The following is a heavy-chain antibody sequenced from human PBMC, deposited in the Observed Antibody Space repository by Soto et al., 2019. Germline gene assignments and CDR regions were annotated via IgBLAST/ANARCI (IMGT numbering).Heavy chain of an antibody. Sequence: ASVKVSCKASGYTFTSYAMHWVRQAPGQRLEWMGWINAGNGNTKYSQKFQGRVTITRDTSASTAYMELSSLRSEDKAVYYWARAVIYYFRKQPGGGYYYNYMDVWGKGTTVTVSS. CDR3: ARAVIYYFRKQPGGGYYYNYMDV. J-gene: IGHJ6*03. CDR2: INAGNGNT. V-gene: IGHV1-3*01. CDR1: GYTFTSYA. D-gene: IGHD3-10*02.